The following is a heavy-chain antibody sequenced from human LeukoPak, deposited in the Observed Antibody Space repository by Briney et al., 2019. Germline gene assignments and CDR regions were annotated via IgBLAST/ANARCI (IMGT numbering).Heavy chain of an antibody. CDR2: ISYDGSNK. D-gene: IGHD3-3*01. V-gene: IGHV3-30-3*01. CDR3: ARGLYYDFWSGFAY. CDR1: GFTFSSYA. J-gene: IGHJ4*02. Sequence: GRSLRLSCAASGFTFSSYAMHWVRQAPGKGLEWVAAISYDGSNKYYADSVKGRFTISRDNSKNTLYLQMNSLRAEDTAVYYCARGLYYDFWSGFAYWGQGTLVTVSS.